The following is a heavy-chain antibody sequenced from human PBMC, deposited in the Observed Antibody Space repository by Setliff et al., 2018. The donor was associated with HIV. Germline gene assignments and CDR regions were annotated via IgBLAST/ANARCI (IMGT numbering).Heavy chain of an antibody. V-gene: IGHV1-18*01. D-gene: IGHD6-25*01. CDR2: ISGYNGWT. CDR1: GYTFTSYG. Sequence: ASVKVSCKASGYTFTSYGVSWVRQAPGQGLEWMGLISGYNGWTKYPQKFQGRVTMTTDTSTSTVYMELMSLTSDDTAAYYCARWVDDNSEGSYYHYMDVWGNGASVTVSS. CDR3: ARWVDDNSEGSYYHYMDV. J-gene: IGHJ6*03.